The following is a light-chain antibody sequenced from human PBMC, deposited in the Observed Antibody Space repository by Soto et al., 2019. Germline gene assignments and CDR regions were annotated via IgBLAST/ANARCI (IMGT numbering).Light chain of an antibody. CDR3: QQANSFPQT. V-gene: IGKV1-17*01. CDR2: AAY. Sequence: DIQMTQSPSSLAASVGDIFTIACRASQVIRHDLGWYQQKPGKAPKRRSYAAYTLQSGVPSRVSGSGSWTEFTLTSSSLQPEDFATYYCQQANSFPQTVGQGTKVDIK. CDR1: QVIRHD. J-gene: IGKJ1*01.